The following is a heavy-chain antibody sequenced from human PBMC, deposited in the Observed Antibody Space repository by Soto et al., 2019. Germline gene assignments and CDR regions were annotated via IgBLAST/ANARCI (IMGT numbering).Heavy chain of an antibody. D-gene: IGHD3-3*01. CDR3: ARVGNLEYYGMDV. Sequence: GSVQVSCKASGYTFTSYGISWVRQAPGQGLEWMGWISAYNGNTNYAQKLQGRVTMTTDTSTSTAYMELGSLRSDDTAVYYCARVGNLEYYGMDVWGQGTTVTVSS. CDR2: ISAYNGNT. V-gene: IGHV1-18*01. J-gene: IGHJ6*02. CDR1: GYTFTSYG.